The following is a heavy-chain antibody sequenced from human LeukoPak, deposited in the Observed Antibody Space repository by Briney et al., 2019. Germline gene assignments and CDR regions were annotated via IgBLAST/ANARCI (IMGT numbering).Heavy chain of an antibody. CDR1: GYLFHNYG. CDR3: ARDIGQWGYYDSRGHFRDF. V-gene: IGHV1-18*01. J-gene: IGHJ4*02. Sequence: ASVKVSCKASGYLFHNYGFSWVRQAPGQGLEWMGWICSYNGNTKYAQEIQGRVTMSTDTSTNTAYMELRSLRSDDTAVYFCARDIGQWGYYDSRGHFRDFWGQGTLVTVSS. CDR2: ICSYNGNT. D-gene: IGHD3-22*01.